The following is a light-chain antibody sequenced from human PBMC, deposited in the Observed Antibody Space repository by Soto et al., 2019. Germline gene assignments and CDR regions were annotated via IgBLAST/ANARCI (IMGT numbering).Light chain of an antibody. J-gene: IGLJ2*01. Sequence: QSVLTQPPSVSGAPGQRVTISCTGSSSNIGAGYDVHWYQQLPGTAPKLLIYGNNNRPSGVPDRFSGSKSGTSASLAITGLQAEDEADYYCQSYDSSLSGVVFDGGTKVTVL. CDR1: SSNIGAGYD. CDR2: GNN. V-gene: IGLV1-40*01. CDR3: QSYDSSLSGVV.